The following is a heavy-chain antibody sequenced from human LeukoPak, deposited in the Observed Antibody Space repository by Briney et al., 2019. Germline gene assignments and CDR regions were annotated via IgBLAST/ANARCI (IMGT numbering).Heavy chain of an antibody. Sequence: SETLSLTCAVYGGFFSGYYWSWIRQPPGKGLEWIGEINHSGSTNYNPSLKSRVTISVDTSKNQFSLKLSSVTAADTAVYYCARSGGITGTSYWGQGTLVTVSS. CDR1: GGFFSGYY. CDR2: INHSGST. J-gene: IGHJ4*02. D-gene: IGHD1-7*01. CDR3: ARSGGITGTSY. V-gene: IGHV4-34*01.